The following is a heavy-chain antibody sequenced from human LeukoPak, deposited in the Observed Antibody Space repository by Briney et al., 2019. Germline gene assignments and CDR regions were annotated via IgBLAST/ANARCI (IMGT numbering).Heavy chain of an antibody. CDR1: GVTFSSYW. V-gene: IGHV3-7*05. CDR3: ARDYPGFPDDIRQADRFDY. Sequence: GGSLRLSCVDSGVTFSSYWMSWVRQAPGKGLEWVANIKQDGSEKFYVDSVRGRFTISRDNAKRSLYLQMNSLRAEDTAGYYCARDYPGFPDDIRQADRFDYWGQGTQVTVSS. J-gene: IGHJ4*02. D-gene: IGHD3-9*01. CDR2: IKQDGSEK.